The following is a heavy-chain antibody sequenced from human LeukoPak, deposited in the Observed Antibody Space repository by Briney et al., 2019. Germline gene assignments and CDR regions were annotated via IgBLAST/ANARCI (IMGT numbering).Heavy chain of an antibody. CDR2: INHSGST. J-gene: IGHJ4*02. D-gene: IGHD3-10*01. CDR1: GGSFSGYY. CDR3: ARHFHDDGSGSYYPTYFDY. Sequence: SETLSLTCAVYGGSFSGYYWSWIRQPPGKGLEWIGEINHSGSTNYNPSLKSRVTISVDTSKNQFSLKLSSVTAADTAVYYCARHFHDDGSGSYYPTYFDYWGQGTLVTVSS. V-gene: IGHV4-34*01.